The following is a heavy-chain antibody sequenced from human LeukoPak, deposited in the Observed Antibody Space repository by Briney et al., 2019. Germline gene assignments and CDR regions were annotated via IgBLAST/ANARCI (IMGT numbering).Heavy chain of an antibody. J-gene: IGHJ4*02. V-gene: IGHV3-30*02. Sequence: GGSLRLSCAASGFISSSYGMHWVRQAPGKGLEWVAFIRHDGSNKYYADPVKGRFTISRDNSKNTLYLQMNSLRAEDTAVYYCAKDFDGYGYGTLDYWGQGTQVTVSS. CDR3: AKDFDGYGYGTLDY. CDR2: IRHDGSNK. D-gene: IGHD5-18*01. CDR1: GFISSSYG.